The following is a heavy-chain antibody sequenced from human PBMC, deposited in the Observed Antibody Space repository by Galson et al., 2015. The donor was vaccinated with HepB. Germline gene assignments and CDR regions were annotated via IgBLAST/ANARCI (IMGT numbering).Heavy chain of an antibody. CDR1: GFTFSSYS. J-gene: IGHJ3*02. D-gene: IGHD1-1*01. CDR2: ISSSSSYI. CDR3: ARPVQLERRAAGAFDI. Sequence: SLRLSCAASGFTFSSYSMNWVRQAPGKGLEWVSSISSSSSYIYYADSVKGRFTISRDNAKNSLYLQMNSLRAEDTAVYYCARPVQLERRAAGAFDIWGQGTMVTVSS. V-gene: IGHV3-21*01.